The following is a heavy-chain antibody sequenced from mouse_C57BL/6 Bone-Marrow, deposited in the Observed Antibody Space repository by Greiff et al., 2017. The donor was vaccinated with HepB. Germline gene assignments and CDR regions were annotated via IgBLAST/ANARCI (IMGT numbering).Heavy chain of an antibody. CDR2: IYPGSGNT. CDR3: ARSGTGYFDC. V-gene: IGHV1-76*01. Sequence: QVQLQQSGAELVRPGASVKLSCKASGYTFTDYYINWVKQRPGQGLEWIARIYPGSGNTYYNEKFKGKATLTAEKSSSTAYMQLSSLTSEDAAVYFCARSGTGYFDCWGQGTTLTVSS. CDR1: GYTFTDYY. J-gene: IGHJ2*01. D-gene: IGHD4-1*01.